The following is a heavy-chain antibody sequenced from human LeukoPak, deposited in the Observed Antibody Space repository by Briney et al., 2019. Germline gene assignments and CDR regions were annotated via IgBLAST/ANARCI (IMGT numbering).Heavy chain of an antibody. V-gene: IGHV4-4*07. CDR1: GGSISSYY. CDR2: IYTSGST. D-gene: IGHD2-15*01. Sequence: SETLSLTCTVSGGSISSYYWSWIRQPAGKGLEWIGRIYTSGSTNYNPSLKSRVTMSVDTSKNHFSLKLSSVTAADTAVYYCARDLGYCSGGSCYSVLDYWGQGTLVTVSS. CDR3: ARDLGYCSGGSCYSVLDY. J-gene: IGHJ4*02.